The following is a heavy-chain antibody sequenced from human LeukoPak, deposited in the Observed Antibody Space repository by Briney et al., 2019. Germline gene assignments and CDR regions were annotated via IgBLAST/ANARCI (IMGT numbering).Heavy chain of an antibody. Sequence: GASVKVSCKASGGTFSSYAISWVRQAPGQGLEWMGRIIPILGIANYAQKFQGRVTITADKSTSTAYMELSSLRSEDTAVYYCARVGVRGKSDAFDIWGQGTMDTVSS. CDR3: ARVGVRGKSDAFDI. CDR1: GGTFSSYA. CDR2: IIPILGIA. D-gene: IGHD1-26*01. J-gene: IGHJ3*02. V-gene: IGHV1-69*04.